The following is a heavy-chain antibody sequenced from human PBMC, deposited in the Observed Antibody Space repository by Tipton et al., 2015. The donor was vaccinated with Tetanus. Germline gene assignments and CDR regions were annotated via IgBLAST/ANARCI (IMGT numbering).Heavy chain of an antibody. Sequence: SLRLSCAASGFTFSSYGMHWVRQAPGKGLEWVAVISYDGGNKYYADSVKGRFTISRDNSKNTLYLQMNSLRSDDTAVYYCARGNRGSSWYFWGQGTLVTVS. D-gene: IGHD6-13*01. J-gene: IGHJ4*02. V-gene: IGHV3-30*03. CDR2: ISYDGGNK. CDR1: GFTFSSYG. CDR3: ARGNRGSSWYF.